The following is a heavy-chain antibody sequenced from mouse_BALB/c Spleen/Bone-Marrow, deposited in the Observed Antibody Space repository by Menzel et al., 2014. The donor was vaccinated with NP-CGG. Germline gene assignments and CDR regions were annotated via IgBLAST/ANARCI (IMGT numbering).Heavy chain of an antibody. J-gene: IGHJ4*01. CDR1: GYTLTDYI. CDR3: ARHEEGGYDYDVGSYAMDY. V-gene: IGHV1-62-2*01. CDR2: FYPGSNSI. Sequence: VQLQQSGAGLVKPGASVKLSCKASGYTLTDYIIHWVKQRSGQGLEWIGWFYPGSNSIKYNEKFKDKATLTADKSSSTVYMELRRLTSEDSAVYFCARHEEGGYDYDVGSYAMDYWGQGTSVTVSS. D-gene: IGHD2-4*01.